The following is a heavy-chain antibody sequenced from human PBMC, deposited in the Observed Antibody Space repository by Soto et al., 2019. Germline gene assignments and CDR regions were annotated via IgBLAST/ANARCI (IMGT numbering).Heavy chain of an antibody. CDR1: GFTFGSYA. D-gene: IGHD3-16*01. CDR2: ISYDGSNK. J-gene: IGHJ4*02. CDR3: ARAIAYDYVWGSYRPLDY. V-gene: IGHV3-30-3*01. Sequence: GGSLRLSCAASGFTFGSYAMHWVRQAPGKGLEWVAVISYDGSNKYYADSVKGRFTISRDNSKNTLYLQMNSLRAEDTAVYYCARAIAYDYVWGSYRPLDYWGQGTLVTVSS.